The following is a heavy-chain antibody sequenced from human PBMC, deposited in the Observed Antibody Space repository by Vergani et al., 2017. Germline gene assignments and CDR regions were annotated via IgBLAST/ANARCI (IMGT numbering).Heavy chain of an antibody. Sequence: EVQLLESGGGLVQPGGSLRLSCAASGFTFSSYAMSWVRQAPGKGLEWVSAISGSGGSTYYADSVKGRFTISRDNSKNTLYLQMNSLRAEDTAVYYCARDPYCSSTSCHEGWFDPWGQGTLVTVSS. CDR2: ISGSGGST. D-gene: IGHD2-2*01. J-gene: IGHJ5*02. CDR3: ARDPYCSSTSCHEGWFDP. V-gene: IGHV3-23*01. CDR1: GFTFSSYA.